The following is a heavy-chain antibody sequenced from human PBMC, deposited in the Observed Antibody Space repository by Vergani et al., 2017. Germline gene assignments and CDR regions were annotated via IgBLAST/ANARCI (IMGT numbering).Heavy chain of an antibody. CDR2: IYHSGST. J-gene: IGHJ3*02. CDR3: ARHVDISAFDI. V-gene: IGHV4-30-2*01. CDR1: GGSISSGGYS. D-gene: IGHD5-12*01. Sequence: QLQLQESGSGLVKPSQTLSLTCAVSGGSISSGGYSWSWIRQPPGKGLAWIGYIYHSGSTYYNPSLKSRVTISVDRSKNQFSLKLSSVTAAVTAVYYCARHVDISAFDIWGQGTMVTVSS.